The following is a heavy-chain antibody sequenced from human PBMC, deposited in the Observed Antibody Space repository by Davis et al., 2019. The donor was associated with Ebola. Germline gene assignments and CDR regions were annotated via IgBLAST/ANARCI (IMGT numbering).Heavy chain of an antibody. CDR2: ISSSSSTI. J-gene: IGHJ6*02. V-gene: IGHV3-48*02. CDR3: ARGMDCSSTSCYQRYYYYGMDV. Sequence: PGGSLRLSCAASGFTFSSYSMNWVRQAPGKGLEWVSYISSSSSTIYYADSVKGRFTISRDNAKNSLYLQMNSLRDEDTAVYYCARGMDCSSTSCYQRYYYYGMDVWGQGTTVTVS. CDR1: GFTFSSYS. D-gene: IGHD2-2*01.